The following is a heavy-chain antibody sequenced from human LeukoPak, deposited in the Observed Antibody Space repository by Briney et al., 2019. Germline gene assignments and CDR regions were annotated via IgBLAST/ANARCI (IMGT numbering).Heavy chain of an antibody. CDR1: DGSISSHY. Sequence: SETLSLTCTVSDGSISSHYWSWIRQPPGKGLEWIGYMYYSGSTKYKPSLKSRVIISVDTSKNQFSLKLSSVTAADTAVYYSAREREGSTMTTRRPFDIWGQGTMVTVSS. V-gene: IGHV4-59*11. J-gene: IGHJ3*02. D-gene: IGHD4-17*01. CDR2: MYYSGST. CDR3: AREREGSTMTTRRPFDI.